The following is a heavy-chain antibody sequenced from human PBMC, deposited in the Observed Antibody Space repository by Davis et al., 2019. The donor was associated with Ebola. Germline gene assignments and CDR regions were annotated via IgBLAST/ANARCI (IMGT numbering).Heavy chain of an antibody. D-gene: IGHD1-26*01. CDR2: IYYSGIT. CDR3: ARPVGVYYHYFDY. J-gene: IGHJ4*02. Sequence: SETLSLTCTVSGGSISSSSYYWGWIRQSPGKGLEWIGSIYYSGITYYNPSLKSRVTMSVDTSKNQFSLKLGSVTAADTAVYYCARPVGVYYHYFDYWGQGTLVTVSS. V-gene: IGHV4-39*01. CDR1: GGSISSSSYY.